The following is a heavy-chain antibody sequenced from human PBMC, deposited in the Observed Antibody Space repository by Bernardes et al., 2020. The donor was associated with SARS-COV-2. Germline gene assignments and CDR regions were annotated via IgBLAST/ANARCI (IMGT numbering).Heavy chain of an antibody. Sequence: GGSLRLSCAASGFTFNNYAMHWVRQAPGKGLEWVAAISYEGSIKLYADSVMGRFTTSRDHTKNTLSLQMNSLRTEDTAVYYCAKAKGLFHFLGWLTVDYWGRGTLVTVSS. CDR3: AKAKGLFHFLGWLTVDY. CDR2: ISYEGSIK. V-gene: IGHV3-30*18. D-gene: IGHD3-3*01. J-gene: IGHJ4*02. CDR1: GFTFNNYA.